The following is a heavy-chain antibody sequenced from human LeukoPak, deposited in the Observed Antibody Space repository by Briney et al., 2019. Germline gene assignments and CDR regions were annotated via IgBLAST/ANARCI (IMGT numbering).Heavy chain of an antibody. CDR2: ISGSGGST. Sequence: GGSLRLSCAASGFTFSSYAMSWVRQAPAKGLEWVSAISGSGGSTYHADSVKGRFTISRDNSKNTLYIQMNSLRAEDTAVYYCATEKGDSPDYWGQGTLVTVSS. D-gene: IGHD2-21*01. CDR3: ATEKGDSPDY. CDR1: GFTFSSYA. V-gene: IGHV3-23*01. J-gene: IGHJ4*02.